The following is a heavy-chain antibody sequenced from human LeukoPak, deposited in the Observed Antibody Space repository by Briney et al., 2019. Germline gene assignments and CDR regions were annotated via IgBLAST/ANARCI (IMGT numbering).Heavy chain of an antibody. Sequence: ASVKVSCKASGYTFIGYYMHWVRQAPGQGLEWMGWINPNSGGTNYAQKFQGRVTMTRDTSISTAYMELSRLRSDDTAVYYCARENVVVVAAYNWFDPWGQGTLVTVSS. CDR1: GYTFIGYY. CDR2: INPNSGGT. J-gene: IGHJ5*02. V-gene: IGHV1-2*02. CDR3: ARENVVVVAAYNWFDP. D-gene: IGHD2-15*01.